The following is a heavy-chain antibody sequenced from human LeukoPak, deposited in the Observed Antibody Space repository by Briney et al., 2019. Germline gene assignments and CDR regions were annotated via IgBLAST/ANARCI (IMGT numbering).Heavy chain of an antibody. Sequence: SGTLSLTCAVSGGSISSSNWWSWVRQPPGKGLEWIGEIYHSGSTNYNPSLKSRVTISVDKSKNQFSLKLSSVTAADTAVYYCARSHSGSYYVAPDYWGQGTLVTASS. V-gene: IGHV4-4*02. CDR2: IYHSGST. J-gene: IGHJ4*02. CDR3: ARSHSGSYYVAPDY. CDR1: GGSISSSNW. D-gene: IGHD1-26*01.